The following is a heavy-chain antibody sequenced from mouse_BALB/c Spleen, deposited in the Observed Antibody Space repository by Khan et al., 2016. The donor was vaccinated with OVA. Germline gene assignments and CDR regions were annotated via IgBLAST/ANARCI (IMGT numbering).Heavy chain of an antibody. CDR1: GYSFTAYY. CDR2: INPNTDNT. V-gene: IGHV1-26*01. Sequence: VQLKQSGPDLVKTGASVKISCKASGYSFTAYYMNWVKLSHGKSLECIRRINPNTDNTNYNQKFKGKAILTVDTSSSTAYMELRSLTSEDSAVYFCARRYDFFAYWGQGTLVTVSA. CDR3: ARRYDFFAY. J-gene: IGHJ3*01. D-gene: IGHD2-14*01.